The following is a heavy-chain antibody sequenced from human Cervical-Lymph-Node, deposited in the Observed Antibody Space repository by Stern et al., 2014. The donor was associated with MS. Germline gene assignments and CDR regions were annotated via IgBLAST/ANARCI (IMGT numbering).Heavy chain of an antibody. CDR3: AKTHAGSGLGVLPES. Sequence: QVQLVESGGGVVQPGRSLRLSCAASGFIFSSYGLHWVRPAPGKGLEGVTVISYDGTNKYYADSVKGRFTISRDNSKNTVYLQMISLRPEDTAMYYCAKTHAGSGLGVLPESWGQGTLVTVSS. J-gene: IGHJ5*02. D-gene: IGHD6-25*01. CDR2: ISYDGTNK. V-gene: IGHV3-30*18. CDR1: GFIFSSYG.